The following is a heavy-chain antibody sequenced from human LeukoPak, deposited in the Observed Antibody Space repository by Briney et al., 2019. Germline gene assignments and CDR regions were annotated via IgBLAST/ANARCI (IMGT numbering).Heavy chain of an antibody. Sequence: GGSLRLSCAASGFTFSSYAMHWVRQAPGKGLEWVAVISYDGSNKYYADSVKGRFTISRDNSKNTLYLQMNSLRAEDTAVYYCARVGGSRRYFDYWGQGTLVTVSS. CDR3: ARVGGSRRYFDY. CDR2: ISYDGSNK. D-gene: IGHD2-15*01. V-gene: IGHV3-30*04. CDR1: GFTFSSYA. J-gene: IGHJ4*02.